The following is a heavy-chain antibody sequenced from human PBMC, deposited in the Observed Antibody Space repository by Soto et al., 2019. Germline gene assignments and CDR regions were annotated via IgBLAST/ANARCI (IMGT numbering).Heavy chain of an antibody. J-gene: IGHJ6*03. D-gene: IGHD2-2*01. CDR3: ARGGVTAAICGLGRFRYCYYYMAV. Sequence: EVQLVESGGGLVQPGGSLRLSCAASGFTFSSYWMSWVRQAPGKGLEWVANIKQDGSEKYYVDSVKGRFTISRDNAKNSLYLQMNRLRAEDTAVYYCARGGVTAAICGLGRFRYCYYYMAVWGNGTTVTVSS. V-gene: IGHV3-7*01. CDR1: GFTFSSYW. CDR2: IKQDGSEK.